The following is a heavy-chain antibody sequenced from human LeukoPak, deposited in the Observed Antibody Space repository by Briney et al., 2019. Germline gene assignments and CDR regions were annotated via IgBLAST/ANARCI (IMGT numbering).Heavy chain of an antibody. CDR1: GRSISSYS. Sequence: SETLSLTCTVSGRSISSYSGSWLRHPPGGGLEWIGYIYNSGSTNYNHSLKSRVPISEDASNNHFSLKLNAVTAADKAVDYCARSRLGDLLCPFDYWGQGTLVTVSS. J-gene: IGHJ4*02. V-gene: IGHV4-59*01. CDR2: IYNSGST. D-gene: IGHD3-10*01. CDR3: ARSRLGDLLCPFDY.